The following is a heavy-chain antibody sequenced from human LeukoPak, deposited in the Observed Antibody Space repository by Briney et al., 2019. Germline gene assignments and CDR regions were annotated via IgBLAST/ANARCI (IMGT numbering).Heavy chain of an antibody. D-gene: IGHD6-19*01. CDR1: GFTFSSYS. J-gene: IGHJ3*02. CDR3: ATLAVAGRDAFDI. Sequence: GGSLRLSCAASGFTFSSYSMNWVRQAPGKGLEWVASISSSSSYIYYADSVKGRSTISRDNAKNSLYLQMNSLRAEDTAVYYCATLAVAGRDAFDIWGQGTMVTVSS. V-gene: IGHV3-21*01. CDR2: ISSSSSYI.